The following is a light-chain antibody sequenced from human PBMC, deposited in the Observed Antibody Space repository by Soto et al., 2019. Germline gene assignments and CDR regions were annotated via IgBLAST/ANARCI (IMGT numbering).Light chain of an antibody. CDR2: KAS. V-gene: IGKV1-5*03. J-gene: IGKJ2*01. CDR1: QSISSW. CDR3: QHYNTLYS. Sequence: DIQMTQSPSTLSASVGDRVTITCRASQSISSWLAWYQQKPGKAPKLLIYKASSLESGVPSRFSGSGSGTYFTLTISSLQADDFPTYFFQHYNTLYSFGQRTQLQIQ.